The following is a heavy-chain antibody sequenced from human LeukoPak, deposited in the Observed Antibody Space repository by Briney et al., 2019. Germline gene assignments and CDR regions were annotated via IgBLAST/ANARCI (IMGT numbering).Heavy chain of an antibody. CDR1: GGSISSYY. CDR3: ARRPGGAGYSDAFDI. Sequence: SETLSLTCTVSGGSISSYYWSWIRQPPGKGLEWIGYIYYSGSTNYNPSLKSRVTISVDTSKNQFSLKLSSVTAADTAVYYCARRPGGAGYSDAFDIWGQGTMVTVSS. J-gene: IGHJ3*02. CDR2: IYYSGST. D-gene: IGHD3-9*01. V-gene: IGHV4-59*12.